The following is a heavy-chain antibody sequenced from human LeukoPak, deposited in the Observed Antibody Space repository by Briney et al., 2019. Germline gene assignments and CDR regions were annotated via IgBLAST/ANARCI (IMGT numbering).Heavy chain of an antibody. J-gene: IGHJ4*02. CDR1: GFTFTDYA. V-gene: IGHV3-30-3*01. D-gene: IGHD1-26*01. CDR3: AREYYSGNYYVFDY. CDR2: ISYDGDNK. Sequence: GGSLRLSCAASGFTFTDYAIHWVRQAPGKGLEWVAVISYDGDNKYYPASVKGRLTISRDDSKNTVYLQMNSLRVEDTAVYFCAREYYSGNYYVFDYWGQGTLVTVSS.